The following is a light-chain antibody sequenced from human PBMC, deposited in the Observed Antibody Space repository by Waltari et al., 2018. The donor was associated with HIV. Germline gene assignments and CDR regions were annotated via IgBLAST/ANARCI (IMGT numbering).Light chain of an antibody. CDR2: YAS. V-gene: IGKV6-21*01. CDR3: HQSSSYPLT. Sequence: ELVLTHSPGCLSVTPEAKVTITCRASQSIGSSLHWYQQKPDQSPKLLIKYASQSFSGVPSRFSGSGSGTDFTLTINSLEAEDAATYYCHQSSSYPLTFGGGTKVEIK. CDR1: QSIGSS. J-gene: IGKJ4*01.